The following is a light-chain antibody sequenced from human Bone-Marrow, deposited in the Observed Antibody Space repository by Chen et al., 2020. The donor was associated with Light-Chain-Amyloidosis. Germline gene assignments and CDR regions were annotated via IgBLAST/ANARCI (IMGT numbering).Light chain of an antibody. CDR1: SSDVGSYNL. CDR3: CSYAGSSTLV. Sequence: QSALTQPASVSGSPGQSITISCTGTSSDVGSYNLVSWYQQHPGKAPKFMIYEVNNRPSGVSNRFSGSKSGNTASLTISGLQAEDEADYYCCSYAGSSTLVFGGGTKVTVL. V-gene: IGLV2-23*02. CDR2: EVN. J-gene: IGLJ3*02.